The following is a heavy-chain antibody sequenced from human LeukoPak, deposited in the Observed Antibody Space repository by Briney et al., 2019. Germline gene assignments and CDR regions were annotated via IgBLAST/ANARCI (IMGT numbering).Heavy chain of an antibody. Sequence: GGSLRLSCAASGFTFNKYAMNWVRQAPGKGLEWVSSISGSGGSTYYADSVKGRFTISRDNSKNTLYLQMNSLRAEDTAVYYCARAAGPLADYWGQGTLVTVSS. V-gene: IGHV3-23*01. CDR2: ISGSGGST. CDR1: GFTFNKYA. J-gene: IGHJ4*02. CDR3: ARAAGPLADY.